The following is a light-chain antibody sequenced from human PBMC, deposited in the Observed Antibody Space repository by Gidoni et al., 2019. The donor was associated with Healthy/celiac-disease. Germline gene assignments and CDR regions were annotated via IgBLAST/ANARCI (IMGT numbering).Light chain of an antibody. V-gene: IGKV2-28*01. Sequence: DIVMTQSPLSLPVTPGEPASISCRSSQSLLHSNGYNYLDWYLQKPGQSPQLLIYLGSNRASGVPDRLSVSGSGTDFTLKISRVEAEDVGVYYCMQALQTPWTFGQGTKVEIK. CDR1: QSLLHSNGYNY. CDR2: LGS. CDR3: MQALQTPWT. J-gene: IGKJ1*01.